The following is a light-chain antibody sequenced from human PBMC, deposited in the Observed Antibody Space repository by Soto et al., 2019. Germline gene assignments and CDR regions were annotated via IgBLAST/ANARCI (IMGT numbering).Light chain of an antibody. J-gene: IGKJ1*01. CDR1: QSVNTN. CDR3: QQYNNWPRT. CDR2: GAS. Sequence: EIAMTQSPATLSVSPGELATLSCRASQSVNTNVAWYQQEPGQAPRLLIYGASTRATGIPARFSGSVSGTEFALTISSLQPEDFAVYYCQQYNNWPRTFGQGTRV. V-gene: IGKV3D-15*01.